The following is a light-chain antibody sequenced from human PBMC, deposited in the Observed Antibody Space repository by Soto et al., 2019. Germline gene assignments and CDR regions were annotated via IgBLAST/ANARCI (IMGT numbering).Light chain of an antibody. Sequence: EIVLTQSPATLSVSPGERATLSCRASQTISSNYLAWYQQKPGQAPSLLIYGTSSRATGIPDRFSGSGSGTYFTLTISRLEPEDSAIYYCQQYVSWTFGQGTKVEIK. CDR3: QQYVSWT. V-gene: IGKV3-20*01. CDR2: GTS. J-gene: IGKJ1*01. CDR1: QTISSNY.